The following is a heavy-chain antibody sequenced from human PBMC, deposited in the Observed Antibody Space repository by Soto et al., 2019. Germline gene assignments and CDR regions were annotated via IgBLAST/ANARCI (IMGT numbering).Heavy chain of an antibody. V-gene: IGHV5-10-1*01. Sequence: PGESLKISCKGSGYSFTSYCISWVRQMPGKGLEWMGRIDPSDSYTNYSPSFQGHVTISADKSISTAYLQRSSLKASDTAMYYCAREVTMVRGVMRWFAPGGKGTLVTXS. CDR1: GYSFTSYC. J-gene: IGHJ5*02. D-gene: IGHD3-10*01. CDR3: AREVTMVRGVMRWFAP. CDR2: IDPSDSYT.